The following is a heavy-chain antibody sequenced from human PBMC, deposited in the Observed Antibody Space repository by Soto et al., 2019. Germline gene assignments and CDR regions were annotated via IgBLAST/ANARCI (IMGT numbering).Heavy chain of an antibody. CDR3: ARQRTTVVTQAYFDH. Sequence: SETLSLTCIVSGESISSSSYYWGWTRQPPGKGLEWIGSIYYSGRTYYNPSFKSRVTISIDTSKNQFSLKLSSVTATDTAVYHCARQRTTVVTQAYFDHWGQGALVTVSS. CDR2: IYYSGRT. D-gene: IGHD2-21*02. CDR1: GESISSSSYY. J-gene: IGHJ4*02. V-gene: IGHV4-39*01.